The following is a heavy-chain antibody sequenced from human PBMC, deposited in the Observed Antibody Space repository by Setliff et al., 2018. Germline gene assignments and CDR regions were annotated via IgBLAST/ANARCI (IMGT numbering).Heavy chain of an antibody. CDR1: GKTLTELS. J-gene: IGHJ6*03. V-gene: IGHV1-24*01. Sequence: ASVMVSCKLSGKTLTELSIHWVRQAPGKGLEWMGGFDPDDGETVYAQKFQGRVTMTEDTSTNTAYMELSSLRSEDTAVYYCATCVGTSWYDYNFYMDVWGIGTTVTVSS. D-gene: IGHD1-26*01. CDR2: FDPDDGET. CDR3: ATCVGTSWYDYNFYMDV.